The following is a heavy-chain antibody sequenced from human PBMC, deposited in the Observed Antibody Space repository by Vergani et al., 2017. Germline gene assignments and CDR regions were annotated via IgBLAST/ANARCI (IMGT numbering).Heavy chain of an antibody. CDR3: FFDFWAGFDSGDV. CDR1: GFTFTDSA. V-gene: IGHV3-73*01. J-gene: IGHJ6*04. CDR2: IRDKDYNYAT. D-gene: IGHD3/OR15-3a*01. Sequence: EVQLLESGGGLVQPGESLKLSCATSGFTFTDSAIHWVRQTSGKGLEWIGRIRDKDYNYATVYAVSVKGRFIISRDDLKKTAYLQMNGLTTEDTAVYYCFFDFWAGFDSGDVWGKGTTVTVSS.